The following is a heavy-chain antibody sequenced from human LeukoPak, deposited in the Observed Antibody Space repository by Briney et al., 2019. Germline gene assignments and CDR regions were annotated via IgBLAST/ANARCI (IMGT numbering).Heavy chain of an antibody. CDR1: GDSFSSNSAA. D-gene: IGHD2-2*01. V-gene: IGHV6-1*01. CDR2: TYYRSKWYN. J-gene: IGHJ4*02. Sequence: SQTLSLTCAISGDSFSSNSAAWNWIRQSPSRGLEWLGRTYYRSKWYNDYAVSVKSRITINPDTSKNQFSLQLNSVTPEDTAVYYCARGDVPATGKSFDYWGQGTLITVSS. CDR3: ARGDVPATGKSFDY.